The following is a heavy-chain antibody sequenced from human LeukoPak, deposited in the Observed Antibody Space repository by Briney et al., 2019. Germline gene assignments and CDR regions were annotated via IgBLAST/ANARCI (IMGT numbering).Heavy chain of an antibody. CDR2: IKNKTDGGTT. CDR1: GFTFSNAW. Sequence: GGSLRLSCAASGFTFSNAWMNWVRQAPGKGLEWVGRIKNKTDGGTTDYAAPVKGRFTISRDDSKNTLYLQMNSLKTEDTAVYYCTTSGYDSPFDYWGQGTLVTVSS. V-gene: IGHV3-15*07. CDR3: TTSGYDSPFDY. D-gene: IGHD5-12*01. J-gene: IGHJ4*02.